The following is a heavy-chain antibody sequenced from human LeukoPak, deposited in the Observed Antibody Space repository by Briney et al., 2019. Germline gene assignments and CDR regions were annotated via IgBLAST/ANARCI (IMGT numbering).Heavy chain of an antibody. D-gene: IGHD3-10*01. CDR3: AKLMVRGVMDTCYFDY. Sequence: PGGSLRLSCAASGVTFRSYAMSWVRQAPGEGLEWVSAISGSGGSTNYADSVKGRFTISRDNSKNTLYLQMNSLRAGDTAVYYCAKLMVRGVMDTCYFDYWGQGTLVTVSS. J-gene: IGHJ4*02. CDR1: GVTFRSYA. V-gene: IGHV3-23*01. CDR2: ISGSGGST.